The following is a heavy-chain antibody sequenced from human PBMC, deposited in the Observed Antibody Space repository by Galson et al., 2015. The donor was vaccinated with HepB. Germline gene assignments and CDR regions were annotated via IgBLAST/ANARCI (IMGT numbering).Heavy chain of an antibody. J-gene: IGHJ6*02. V-gene: IGHV3-30*09. CDR2: ISYDGNKK. Sequence: APGKGLEWVAVISYDGNKKYADSVKGRFAISRDNSKNTLFLQVKSLRAEDTAVYYCIRAVVGTGSYYGMDVWGRGTTVTVSS. D-gene: IGHD6-19*01. CDR3: IRAVVGTGSYYGMDV.